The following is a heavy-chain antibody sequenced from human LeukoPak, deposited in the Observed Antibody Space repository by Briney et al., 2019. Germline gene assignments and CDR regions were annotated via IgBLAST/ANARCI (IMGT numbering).Heavy chain of an antibody. D-gene: IGHD3-9*01. CDR2: ITNGGSTI. V-gene: IGHV3-48*04. CDR1: GFTFASYG. CDR3: ARSIGLTGGGVDV. Sequence: GGSLRLSCAASGFTFASYGMSWVRQAPGKGLEWVSYITNGGSTIHHADSVKGRFTISRDNAKKTLYLQMNSLRAEDTAVYYCARSIGLTGGGVDVWGQGTTVTVSS. J-gene: IGHJ6*02.